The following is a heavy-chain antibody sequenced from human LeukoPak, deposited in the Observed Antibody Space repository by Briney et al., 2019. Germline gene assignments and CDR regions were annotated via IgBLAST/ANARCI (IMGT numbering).Heavy chain of an antibody. CDR1: GGSISSYY. CDR3: ARAPSDYDYVWGSYRYSYYYYGMDV. CDR2: IYTSGST. D-gene: IGHD3-16*02. V-gene: IGHV4-4*07. Sequence: SETLSLTCTVSGGSISSYYWSWIRQPAGKGLEWIGRIYTSGSTNYNPSLKSRVTMSVDTSKNQFSLKLSSVTAADTAVYYCARAPSDYDYVWGSYRYSYYYYGMDVWGQGTTVTVSS. J-gene: IGHJ6*02.